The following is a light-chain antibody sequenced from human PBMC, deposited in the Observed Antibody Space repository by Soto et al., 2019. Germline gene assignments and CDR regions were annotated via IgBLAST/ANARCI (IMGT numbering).Light chain of an antibody. Sequence: QSVLTQPASVSGSPGQSITISCTGTSSNVGSYKLVSWYQQHPGKAPKLMIFEVNKRPPGVSNRFSGPKSGNTASLTISGLKVEDEADYYCCSSGGSPTYVFGTGTKVTVL. CDR2: EVN. V-gene: IGLV2-23*02. CDR3: CSSGGSPTYV. J-gene: IGLJ1*01. CDR1: SSNVGSYKL.